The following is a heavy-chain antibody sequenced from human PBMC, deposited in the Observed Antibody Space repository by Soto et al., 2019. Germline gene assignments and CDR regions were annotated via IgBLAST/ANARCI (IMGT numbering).Heavy chain of an antibody. CDR3: AQGSIAVAGTFAY. Sequence: GGSLRLSCAASGFTFSSYGMHWVRQAPGKGLEWVAVISYDGSNKYYADSVKGRFTISRDNSKNTLYLQMNSLRAEDTAVYYCAQGSIAVAGTFAYWGQGTLVIVSS. V-gene: IGHV3-30*18. D-gene: IGHD6-19*01. J-gene: IGHJ4*02. CDR1: GFTFSSYG. CDR2: ISYDGSNK.